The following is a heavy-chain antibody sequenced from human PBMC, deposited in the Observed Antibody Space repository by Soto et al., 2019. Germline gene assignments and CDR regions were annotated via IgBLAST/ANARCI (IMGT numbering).Heavy chain of an antibody. V-gene: IGHV1-69*01. Sequence: QEQLVQSGAEVKKPGSSVKVSCKASGGTFSSYAISWVRQAPGQGLEWMGGIIPIFGTANYAQKFQGRVTITADESTSTAYMELSSLRSEDTAVYYCARGPERVRGVNPTPPDYWGQGTLVTISS. J-gene: IGHJ4*02. CDR2: IIPIFGTA. CDR1: GGTFSSYA. CDR3: ARGPERVRGVNPTPPDY. D-gene: IGHD3-10*01.